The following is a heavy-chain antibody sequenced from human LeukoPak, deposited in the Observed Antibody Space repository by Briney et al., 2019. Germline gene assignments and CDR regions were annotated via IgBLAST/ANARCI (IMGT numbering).Heavy chain of an antibody. CDR3: ARDSTVTTSRLFYYYGMDV. D-gene: IGHD4-11*01. V-gene: IGHV3-21*01. CDR1: GFTFSSYS. Sequence: GGSLRLSCAASGFTFSSYSMNWVRQAPGKGLEWVSSISSSSSYIYYADSVKGRFTISRDNAKNSLYLQMNSLRAEDTAVYYCARDSTVTTSRLFYYYGMDVWGQGTTVTVSS. J-gene: IGHJ6*02. CDR2: ISSSSSYI.